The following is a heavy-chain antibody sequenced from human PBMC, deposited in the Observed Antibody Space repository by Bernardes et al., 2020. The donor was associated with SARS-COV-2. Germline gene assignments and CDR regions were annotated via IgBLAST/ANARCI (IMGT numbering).Heavy chain of an antibody. CDR2: IDDRGST. CDR3: ARARGGYCSSISCHADY. V-gene: IGHV4-59*01. D-gene: IGHD2-2*01. CDR1: GGSISDYY. Sequence: SETLSLTCTVSGGSISDYYWTWIRQSPGKELEWIGYIDDRGSTNYNPSLKSRVTLLVDTSNNQFSLRLSSVTAADTAIYYCARARGGYCSSISCHADYWGQGTLVTVSS. J-gene: IGHJ4*02.